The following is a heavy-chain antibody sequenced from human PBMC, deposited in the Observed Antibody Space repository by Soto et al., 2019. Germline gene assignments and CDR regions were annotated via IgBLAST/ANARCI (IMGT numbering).Heavy chain of an antibody. CDR3: TTDPYDSSDYYFDY. CDR2: IKSKTDGGTT. D-gene: IGHD3-22*01. J-gene: IGHJ4*02. V-gene: IGHV3-15*01. Sequence: EVQLVESGGGLVKPGGSLRLSCAASGFTFSNAWMSWVRQAPGKGLEWVGRIKSKTDGGTTDYAAPVKGRFTISRDDSKHTLYLQMNSLKTEDTAVYYCTTDPYDSSDYYFDYWGQGTLVTVSS. CDR1: GFTFSNAW.